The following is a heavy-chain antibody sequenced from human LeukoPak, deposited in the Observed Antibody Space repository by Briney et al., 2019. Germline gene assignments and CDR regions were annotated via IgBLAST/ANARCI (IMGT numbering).Heavy chain of an antibody. Sequence: SETLSLTCAVYGGSFSGYYWSWIRQPPGKGLEWIGEINHSGSTNYNPSLKSRVTISVDTSKNQFSLKLSSVTAADTAVYYCARGRRDFMVRGVTYDYWGQGTLVTVSS. CDR3: ARGRRDFMVRGVTYDY. CDR1: GGSFSGYY. D-gene: IGHD3-10*01. CDR2: INHSGST. J-gene: IGHJ4*02. V-gene: IGHV4-34*01.